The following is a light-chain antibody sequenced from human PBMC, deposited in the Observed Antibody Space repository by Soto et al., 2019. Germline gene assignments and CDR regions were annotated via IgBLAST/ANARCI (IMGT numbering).Light chain of an antibody. Sequence: IVMTQSPATLSVSPGERATLSCRASQNISANLAWYQQKPGQAPRFLIFGASTRATGIPPRFRGSGSGTEFTLTISSLQSEDFAVYYCQQYGSSPPYTFGQGTKLEIK. CDR2: GAS. V-gene: IGKV3-15*01. CDR1: QNISAN. CDR3: QQYGSSPPYT. J-gene: IGKJ2*01.